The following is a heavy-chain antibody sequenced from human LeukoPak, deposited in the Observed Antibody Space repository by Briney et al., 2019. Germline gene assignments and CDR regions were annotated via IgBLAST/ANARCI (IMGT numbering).Heavy chain of an antibody. CDR1: GGSFSSYY. CDR3: ARGDYNILTGHYTPYHYYGMDV. J-gene: IGHJ6*02. Sequence: SETLSLTCAVSGGSFSSYYWSWIRQPPGKGLEWIGEINHSGSSNYNPSLKSRVTISVDTSKNQISLKLSSVTAADTAMYYCARGDYNILTGHYTPYHYYGMDVWGQGTTVTVSS. CDR2: INHSGSS. V-gene: IGHV4-34*01. D-gene: IGHD3-9*01.